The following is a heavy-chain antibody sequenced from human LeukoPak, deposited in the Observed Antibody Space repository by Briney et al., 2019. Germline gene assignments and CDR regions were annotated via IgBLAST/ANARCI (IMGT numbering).Heavy chain of an antibody. V-gene: IGHV1-46*01. Sequence: ASVKVSCKASGYSFTSNYIHWVRQAPGQGLEWMGMIYPRDGSTSYAQKFQGRATVTRDTSTSTVHMELSGLRSEDTAVYYCARVGSSGFWFDPWGQGTLVTVSS. CDR1: GYSFTSNY. CDR2: IYPRDGST. J-gene: IGHJ5*02. D-gene: IGHD6-19*01. CDR3: ARVGSSGFWFDP.